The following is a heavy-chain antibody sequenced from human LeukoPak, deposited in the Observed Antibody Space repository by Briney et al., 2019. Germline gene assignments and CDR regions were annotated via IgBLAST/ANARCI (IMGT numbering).Heavy chain of an antibody. CDR3: ASLYSGSTGGVTLDY. Sequence: SETLSLTCAVSGGSISSGGYSWSWIRQPPGKGLEWIGYIYYSGSTYYNPSLKSRVTISVDTSKNQFSLKLSSVTAADTAVYYCASLYSGSTGGVTLDYWGQGTPVTVSS. D-gene: IGHD1-26*01. CDR1: GGSISSGGYS. V-gene: IGHV4-30-4*07. J-gene: IGHJ4*02. CDR2: IYYSGST.